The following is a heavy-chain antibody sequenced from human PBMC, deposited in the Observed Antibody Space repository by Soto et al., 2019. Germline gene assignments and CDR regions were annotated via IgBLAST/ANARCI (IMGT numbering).Heavy chain of an antibody. V-gene: IGHV3-30-3*01. CDR3: ARDWVTP. CDR2: ISYDGSNK. Sequence: PGGSLRLSCAASGFTFSSYAMHWVRQAPGKGLEWVAVISYDGSNKYYADSVKGRFTISRDNSKNTLYLQMNSLRAEDTAVYYCARDWVTPWGQGTLVTVSS. J-gene: IGHJ4*02. D-gene: IGHD2-21*02. CDR1: GFTFSSYA.